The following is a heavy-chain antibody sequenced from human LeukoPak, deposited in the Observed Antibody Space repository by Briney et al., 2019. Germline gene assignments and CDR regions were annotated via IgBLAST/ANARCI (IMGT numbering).Heavy chain of an antibody. CDR1: GGSMNDNY. CDR3: ARVVRGAVTSNWFDP. J-gene: IGHJ5*02. CDR2: ISNSGTT. Sequence: NSSETLSLTCSVSGGSMNDNYLPWIRQAPGKGLEWIGYISNSGTTDYNPSLKSRVTMSVDTSKNEFSLKLTSVTAADTAMYYCARVVRGAVTSNWFDPWGQGTLVTVSS. D-gene: IGHD4-17*01. V-gene: IGHV4-59*01.